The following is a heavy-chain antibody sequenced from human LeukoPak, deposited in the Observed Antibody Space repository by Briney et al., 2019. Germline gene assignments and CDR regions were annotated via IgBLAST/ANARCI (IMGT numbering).Heavy chain of an antibody. J-gene: IGHJ3*02. D-gene: IGHD1-26*01. CDR1: GFTFSSYW. CDR3: ARGGVGAKDDAFDI. CDR2: IKSDGSST. Sequence: PGGSLRLSCAASGFTFSSYWMHWVRQAPGKGLVWVSRIKSDGSSTSYADSVKGRFTISRDNAKNSLYLQMSSLRAEDTAVYYCARGGVGAKDDAFDIWGQGTMVTVSS. V-gene: IGHV3-74*01.